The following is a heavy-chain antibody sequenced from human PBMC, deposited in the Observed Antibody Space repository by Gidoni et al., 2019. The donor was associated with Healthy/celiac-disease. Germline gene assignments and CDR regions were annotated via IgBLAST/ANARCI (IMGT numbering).Heavy chain of an antibody. V-gene: IGHV3-23*01. CDR3: AKDRSVTYYYDSSGPYYFDY. Sequence: EVQLLESAGGVVQPGASLRLSCAASGFTFSSYAMTGVRPAPGKGLEWVAAISGSGGSTYYADSVKGRFTISRDNSKNTLYLQMNSLRAEDTAVYYCAKDRSVTYYYDSSGPYYFDYWGQGTLVTVSS. CDR2: ISGSGGST. D-gene: IGHD3-22*01. CDR1: GFTFSSYA. J-gene: IGHJ4*02.